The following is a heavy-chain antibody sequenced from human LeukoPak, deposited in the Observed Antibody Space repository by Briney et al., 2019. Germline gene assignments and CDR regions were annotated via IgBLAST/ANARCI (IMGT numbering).Heavy chain of an antibody. J-gene: IGHJ4*02. CDR2: INHSGST. CDR1: GGSFSGYY. V-gene: IGHV4-34*01. Sequence: SETLSLTCAVYGGSFSGYYWSWIRQPPGKGLEWIGEINHSGSTNYNPSLKSRVTISVDTSKNQFSLKLSSVTAADTAVYYCARLILGYDFWSGYSSYYFDYWGQGTLVTVSS. D-gene: IGHD3-3*01. CDR3: ARLILGYDFWSGYSSYYFDY.